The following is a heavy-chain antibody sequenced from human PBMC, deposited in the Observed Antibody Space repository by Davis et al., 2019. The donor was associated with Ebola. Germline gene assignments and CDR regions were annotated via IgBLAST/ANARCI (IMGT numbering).Heavy chain of an antibody. CDR2: IYPGDSDT. D-gene: IGHD6-19*01. CDR3: ARGAAGHFYYYYGMDV. CDR1: GYSFTSYW. V-gene: IGHV5-51*01. Sequence: GESLKISCKGSGYSFTSYWIGWVRQMPGKGLEWMGIIYPGDSDTRYSPSFQGQVTISADKSISTAYLQWSSLKASDTAMYYCARGAAGHFYYYYGMDVWGQGTTVTVSS. J-gene: IGHJ6*02.